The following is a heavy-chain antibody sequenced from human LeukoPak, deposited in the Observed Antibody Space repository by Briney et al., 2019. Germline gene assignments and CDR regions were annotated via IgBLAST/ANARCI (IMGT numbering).Heavy chain of an antibody. J-gene: IGHJ4*02. CDR2: ILYDGSNE. CDR3: AKDPSYGSG. D-gene: IGHD3-10*01. Sequence: GRSLRLSCAASGFTFSSYGMHWVRQAPGKGLEWVALILYDGSNEYYADSVKGRFTISRDNSKNTLYLQMNSLRPEDTAVYYCAKDPSYGSGWGQGTLVTVSS. CDR1: GFTFSSYG. V-gene: IGHV3-30*18.